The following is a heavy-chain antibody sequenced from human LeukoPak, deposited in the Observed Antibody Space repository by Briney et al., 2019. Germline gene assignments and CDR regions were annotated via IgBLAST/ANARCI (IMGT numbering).Heavy chain of an antibody. CDR1: GYSISSGYY. CDR2: IYYSGST. D-gene: IGHD5-18*01. V-gene: IGHV4-38-2*02. J-gene: IGHJ4*02. CDR3: ASGALGIQHTDPN. Sequence: PSETLSLTCTVSGYSISSGYYWGWIRQPPGKGLEWIGSIYYSGSTYYNPSLKSRVTISVDTSKNQFSLKLSSVTAADTAVYYCASGALGIQHTDPNWGQGTLVTVSS.